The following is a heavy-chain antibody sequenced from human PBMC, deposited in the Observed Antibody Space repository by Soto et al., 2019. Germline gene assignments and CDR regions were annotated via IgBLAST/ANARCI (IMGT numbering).Heavy chain of an antibody. D-gene: IGHD6-19*01. CDR1: GFTFSSYG. V-gene: IGHV3-30*18. J-gene: IGHJ6*02. CDR2: ISYDGSNK. Sequence: PGGSLRLSCAASGFTFSSYGMHWVRQAPGKGLEWVAVISYDGSNKYYADSVKGRFTISRDNSKNTLYLQMNSLRAEDTAVYYCAKGAGWSGLGYYGMGVWGQGTTVTVSS. CDR3: AKGAGWSGLGYYGMGV.